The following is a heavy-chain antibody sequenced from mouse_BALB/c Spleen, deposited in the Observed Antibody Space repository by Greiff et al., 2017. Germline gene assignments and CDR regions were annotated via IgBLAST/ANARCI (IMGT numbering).Heavy chain of an antibody. Sequence: DVHLVESGGGLVKPGGSLKLSCAASGFTFSDYYMYWVRQTPAKRLEWVATISDGGSYTYYPDSVKGRFTISRDNAKNNLYLQMSSLKSEDTAMYYCARGEAVGEEGYFDVWGAGTTVTVSS. CDR1: GFTFSDYY. CDR3: ARGEAVGEEGYFDV. V-gene: IGHV5-4*02. J-gene: IGHJ1*01. CDR2: ISDGGSYT.